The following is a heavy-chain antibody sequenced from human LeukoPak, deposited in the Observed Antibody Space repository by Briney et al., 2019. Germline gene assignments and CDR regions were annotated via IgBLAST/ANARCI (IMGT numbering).Heavy chain of an antibody. D-gene: IGHD5-18*01. CDR2: INTDGSST. Sequence: GGSLRLSCAASGFTFSSYWMHWVRQAPGKGLVWVSRINTDGSSTSYADSVKGRFTISRDNAKNTLYLQMNSLRAEDTAVYYCARGENSYGYADLDYWGQGTLVTVSS. CDR1: GFTFSSYW. CDR3: ARGENSYGYADLDY. J-gene: IGHJ4*02. V-gene: IGHV3-74*01.